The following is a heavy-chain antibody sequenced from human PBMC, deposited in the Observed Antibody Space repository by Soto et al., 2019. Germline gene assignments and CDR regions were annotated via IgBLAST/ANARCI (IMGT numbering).Heavy chain of an antibody. CDR2: ISGSGHST. V-gene: IGHV3-23*01. CDR1: GFTFGAYA. Sequence: GGSLRLSCAASGFTFGAYAMNWVRQAPGKGLEWVSVISGSGHSTYYEDSVKGRFTISRDNSKNTLDLQMSSLRAEDTGVYYCAREVQGIAFFGEVGNGLDVWGQGTTVTVSS. D-gene: IGHD3-3*01. J-gene: IGHJ6*02. CDR3: AREVQGIAFFGEVGNGLDV.